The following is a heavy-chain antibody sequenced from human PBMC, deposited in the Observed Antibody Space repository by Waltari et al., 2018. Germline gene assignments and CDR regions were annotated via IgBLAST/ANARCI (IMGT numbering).Heavy chain of an antibody. Sequence: QVQLVQSGAEVKKPEASVKVSCKASGYNFTSYDINWVRRATGQGLEWMGWMNPNSGNTGYAQKFQGRVTITRNTSISTAYMELSSLRSEDTAVYYCARSPTYYDFWSGYPGGAMDVWGKGTTVTVSS. CDR1: GYNFTSYD. CDR2: MNPNSGNT. J-gene: IGHJ6*03. CDR3: ARSPTYYDFWSGYPGGAMDV. D-gene: IGHD3-3*01. V-gene: IGHV1-8*03.